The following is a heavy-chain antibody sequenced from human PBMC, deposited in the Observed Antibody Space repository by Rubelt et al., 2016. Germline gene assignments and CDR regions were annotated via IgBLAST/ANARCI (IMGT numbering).Heavy chain of an antibody. CDR3: TIVFTPAHPVFDY. CDR2: IRSNAYGGTT. V-gene: IGHV3-49*03. CDR1: GFTLGDYG. D-gene: IGHD6-6*01. J-gene: IGHJ4*02. Sequence: LVESGGGLVQSGRSLRLSCTASGFTLGDYGMSWFRQAPGKGLEWVGFIRSNAYGGTTEYAASVKGRLTISRDDSKSIAYLQMNSLKSEDTAVYYCTIVFTPAHPVFDYWGQGTLVTVSS.